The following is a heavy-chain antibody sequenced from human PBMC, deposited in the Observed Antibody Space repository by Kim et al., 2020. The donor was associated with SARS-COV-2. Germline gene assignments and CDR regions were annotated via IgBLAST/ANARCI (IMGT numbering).Heavy chain of an antibody. D-gene: IGHD3-22*01. CDR2: INHSGST. J-gene: IGHJ6*02. CDR3: ARGRRDSSGYYQPGYYYYYGMDV. CDR1: GGSFSGYY. Sequence: SETLSLTCAVYGGSFSGYYWSWIRQPPGKGLEWIGEINHSGSTNYNPSLKSRVTISVDTSKNQCSLKLSSVTAADTAVYYCARGRRDSSGYYQPGYYYYYGMDVWGQGTTVTVSS. V-gene: IGHV4-34*01.